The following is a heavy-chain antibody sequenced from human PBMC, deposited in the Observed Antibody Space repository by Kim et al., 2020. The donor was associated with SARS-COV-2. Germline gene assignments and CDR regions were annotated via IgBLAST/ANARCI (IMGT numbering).Heavy chain of an antibody. CDR3: GRAGFRFGVDV. CDR1: GFSFSGNW. Sequence: GGSLRLSCAASGFSFSGNWMYWVRQAPGKGLEWVSRINSDGRSTTYADSVRGRFTISRDNAESTLYLQMNSLRAEDTAVYYCGRAGFRFGVDVWGQGTTVTVSS. D-gene: IGHD3-3*01. V-gene: IGHV3-74*03. CDR2: INSDGRST. J-gene: IGHJ6*02.